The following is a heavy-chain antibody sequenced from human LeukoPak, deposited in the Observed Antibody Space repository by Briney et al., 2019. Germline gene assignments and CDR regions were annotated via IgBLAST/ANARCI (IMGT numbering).Heavy chain of an antibody. CDR1: GYTFTGYY. CDR2: INPNSGGT. CDR3: ARGPTTVTTCWFDP. Sequence: ASVKVSCKASGYTFTGYYMHWVRQAPGQGLEWMGWINPNSGGTNYAQKFQGRVTMTRDTSISIAYMELSRLRSDDTAVYYCARGPTTVTTCWFDPWGQGTLVTVSS. J-gene: IGHJ5*02. D-gene: IGHD4-17*01. V-gene: IGHV1-2*02.